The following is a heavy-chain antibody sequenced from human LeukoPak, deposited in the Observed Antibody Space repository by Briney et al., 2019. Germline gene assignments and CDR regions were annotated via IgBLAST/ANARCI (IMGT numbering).Heavy chain of an antibody. CDR3: ARGGRYYYYYYMDV. Sequence: GGSLRLSCAASGFTFSSYGMHWVRQAPGKGLEWVAVISYGGSNKYYADSVKGRFTISRDNSKNTLYLQMNSLRAEDTAVYYCARGGRYYYYYYMDVWGKGTTVTVSS. CDR2: ISYGGSNK. V-gene: IGHV3-30*03. J-gene: IGHJ6*03. CDR1: GFTFSSYG.